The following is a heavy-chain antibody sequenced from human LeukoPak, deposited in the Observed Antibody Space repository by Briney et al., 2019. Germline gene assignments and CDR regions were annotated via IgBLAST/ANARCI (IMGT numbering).Heavy chain of an antibody. V-gene: IGHV1-46*01. Sequence: ASVKVSCKASGYTSPSYFMHWLRQAPGQGLEWMGIINPTGGSTTYAQKFQGRVTMTRDTSTSTVYMELSSLRSDDTAVYYCARTAARRFDYWGQGTLVTVSS. CDR3: ARTAARRFDY. D-gene: IGHD6-6*01. J-gene: IGHJ4*02. CDR1: GYTSPSYF. CDR2: INPTGGST.